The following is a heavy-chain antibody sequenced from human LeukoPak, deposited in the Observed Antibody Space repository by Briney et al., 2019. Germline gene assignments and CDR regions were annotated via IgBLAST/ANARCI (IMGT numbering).Heavy chain of an antibody. J-gene: IGHJ4*02. D-gene: IGHD6-13*01. Sequence: AGGSLRLSCAASGFTFSSSDMHWVRQATGKSLEWVSAIGTAGDTYYAGSVKGRFTISRENAKNSLYLQMNSLRAEDTAVYYCASAYSSSWYGNFDYWGQGTLVTVSS. CDR1: GFTFSSSD. CDR2: IGTAGDT. CDR3: ASAYSSSWYGNFDY. V-gene: IGHV3-13*01.